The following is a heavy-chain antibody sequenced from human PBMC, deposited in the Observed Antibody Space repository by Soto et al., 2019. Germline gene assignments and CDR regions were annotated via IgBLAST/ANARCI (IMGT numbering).Heavy chain of an antibody. Sequence: QVQLQQWGAGRLRLLETLSLTCGVSGGPFSGYYWAWFRQSPGKGLEWIGEINDRGSINYNPSLKSRVSISVDTSKNHYSLNLRSVTAADTAVYYCARESHDILTGPPWVWYFDLWGRGTLVTVSS. J-gene: IGHJ2*01. D-gene: IGHD3-9*01. V-gene: IGHV4-34*01. CDR2: INDRGSI. CDR3: ARESHDILTGPPWVWYFDL. CDR1: GGPFSGYY.